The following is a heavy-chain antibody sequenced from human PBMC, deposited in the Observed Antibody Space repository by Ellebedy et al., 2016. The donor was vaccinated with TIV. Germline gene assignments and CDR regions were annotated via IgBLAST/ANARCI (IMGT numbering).Heavy chain of an antibody. Sequence: MPSETLSLTCTVSGGSISSSSYYWGWIRQPPGKGLEWIGSIYYSGSTYYNPSLKSRVTISVDTSKNQFSLKLSSVTAADTAVYYCARGQEWEPPAEYYFDYWGQGTLVTVSS. CDR2: IYYSGST. V-gene: IGHV4-39*01. D-gene: IGHD1-26*01. CDR3: ARGQEWEPPAEYYFDY. CDR1: GGSISSSSYY. J-gene: IGHJ4*02.